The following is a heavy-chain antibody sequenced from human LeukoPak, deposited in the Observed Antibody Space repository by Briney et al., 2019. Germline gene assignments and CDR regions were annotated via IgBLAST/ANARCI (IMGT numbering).Heavy chain of an antibody. D-gene: IGHD6-19*01. V-gene: IGHV5-51*01. CDR1: GYSFTSYW. CDR3: ARQRIAVAGQPSLLYYMDV. J-gene: IGHJ6*03. Sequence: GESLMISCKCSGYSFTSYWIGWVLQIPGKGLEWMGIIYPGDSDTRYSPSFQGQVTISADKSISTAYLQWSSLKASDTAMYYCARQRIAVAGQPSLLYYMDVWGKGTTVTVSS. CDR2: IYPGDSDT.